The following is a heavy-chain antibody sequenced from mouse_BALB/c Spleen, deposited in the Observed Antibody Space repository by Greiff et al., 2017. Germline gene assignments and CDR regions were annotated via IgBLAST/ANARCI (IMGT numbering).Heavy chain of an antibody. D-gene: IGHD4-1*01. CDR3: ARDKWDGNLYAMDY. Sequence: EVKLMESGGGLVQPGGSLRLSCATSGFTFTDYYMSWVRQPPGKALEWLGFIRNKANGYTTEYSASVKGRFTISRDNSQSILYLQMNTLRAEDSATYYGARDKWDGNLYAMDYWGQGTSVTVSS. J-gene: IGHJ4*01. V-gene: IGHV7-3*02. CDR2: IRNKANGYTT. CDR1: GFTFTDYY.